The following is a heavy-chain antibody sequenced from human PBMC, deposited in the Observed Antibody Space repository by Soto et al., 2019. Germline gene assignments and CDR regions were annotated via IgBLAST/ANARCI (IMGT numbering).Heavy chain of an antibody. CDR1: GYSMTSGFY. J-gene: IGHJ5*02. D-gene: IGHD6-13*01. Sequence: SETLSLTCDVSGYSMTSGFYLVWIRQTPGKGLEWIGSVYHSGATYYNPSLQSRVSISVDTSKSQFSLKLISATAADTGTYYCARERSFARPAGWFEPWGQGTQVTVSS. CDR2: VYHSGAT. CDR3: ARERSFARPAGWFEP. V-gene: IGHV4-38-2*02.